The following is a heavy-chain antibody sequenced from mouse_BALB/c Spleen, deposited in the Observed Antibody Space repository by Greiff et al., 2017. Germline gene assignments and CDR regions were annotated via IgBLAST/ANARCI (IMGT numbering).Heavy chain of an antibody. J-gene: IGHJ3*01. Sequence: VQLQQSGAELMKPGASVKISCKATGYTFSSYWIEWVKQRPGHGLEWIGEILPGSGSTNYNEKFKGKATFTADTSSNTAYMQLSSLTSEDSAVYYCARGYGNYEGAWFAYWGQGTLVTVSA. V-gene: IGHV1-9*01. CDR3: ARGYGNYEGAWFAY. D-gene: IGHD2-10*02. CDR1: GYTFSSYW. CDR2: ILPGSGST.